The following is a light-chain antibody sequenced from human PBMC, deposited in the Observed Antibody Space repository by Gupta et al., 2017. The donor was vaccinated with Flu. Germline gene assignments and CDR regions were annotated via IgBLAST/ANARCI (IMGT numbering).Light chain of an antibody. J-gene: IGKJ2*01. CDR2: GAT. CDR3: QQFGGSPLYT. Sequence: EIVXXQSPGXXSLSXXDRATLSCRASQSVTGSYLAWYQQKPVQAPRLLIYGATSRAAGIPDRFSGSGAGTDFTLTISRLEPEVFAVYFCQQFGGSPLYTFGQGTKLEIK. V-gene: IGKV3-20*01. CDR1: QSVTGSY.